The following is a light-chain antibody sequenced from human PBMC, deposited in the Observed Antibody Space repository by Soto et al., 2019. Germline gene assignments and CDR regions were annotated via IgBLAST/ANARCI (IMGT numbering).Light chain of an antibody. J-gene: IGKJ1*01. CDR1: QSITNR. CDR2: DAS. Sequence: DIQMTQSPSTLSASVGDRVTINCRASQSITNRLAWYQQKPGKAPKVLIYDASNLEYGVPSRFSGSGFGTEFILTISSLQPDDFATYWCQHYGGMWTFGQGTKVDIK. V-gene: IGKV1-5*01. CDR3: QHYGGMWT.